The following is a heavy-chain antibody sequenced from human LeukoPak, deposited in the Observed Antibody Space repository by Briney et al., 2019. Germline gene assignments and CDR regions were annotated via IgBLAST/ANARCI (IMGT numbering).Heavy chain of an antibody. J-gene: IGHJ5*02. V-gene: IGHV3-23*01. CDR3: AKDKAYCGGDCYLGWFDP. CDR1: GFTFSSYS. Sequence: PGGSLRLSCAASGFTFSSYSMNWVRQAPGKGLEWVSAISGSGGSTYYADSVKGRFTISRDNSKNTLYLQMNSLRAEDTAVYYCAKDKAYCGGDCYLGWFDPWGQGTLVTVSS. D-gene: IGHD2-21*01. CDR2: ISGSGGST.